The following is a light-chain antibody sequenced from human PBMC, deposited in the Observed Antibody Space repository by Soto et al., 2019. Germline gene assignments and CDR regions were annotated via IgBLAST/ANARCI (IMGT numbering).Light chain of an antibody. Sequence: QSVLTQPASVSGSPGQSIAISCTGVRTDVDGYDYVSWYQQHPGQAPQLIIYDVYNWPSGVSHRFSGSKSGDTASLTISGLQAEDEADYYCTSYTSSTPFYVFGTRTKVTVL. CDR2: DVY. CDR1: RTDVDGYDY. CDR3: TSYTSSTPFYV. V-gene: IGLV2-14*03. J-gene: IGLJ1*01.